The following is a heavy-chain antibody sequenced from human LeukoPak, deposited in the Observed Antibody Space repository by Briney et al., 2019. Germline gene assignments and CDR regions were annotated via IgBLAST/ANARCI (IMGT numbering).Heavy chain of an antibody. CDR1: GYTFTSYG. CDR3: ASDVLRFLEWPLLDP. CDR2: IIPIFGTA. V-gene: IGHV1-69*05. J-gene: IGHJ5*02. Sequence: SVKVSCKASGYTFTSYGISWVRQAPGQGLEWMGRIIPIFGTANYAQKFQGRVTITTDESTSTAYMELSSLRSEDTAVYYCASDVLRFLEWPLLDPWGQGTLVTVSS. D-gene: IGHD3-3*01.